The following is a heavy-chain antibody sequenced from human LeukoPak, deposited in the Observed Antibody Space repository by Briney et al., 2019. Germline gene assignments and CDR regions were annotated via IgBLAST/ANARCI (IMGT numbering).Heavy chain of an antibody. CDR3: ARSGRGTYYYFDW. D-gene: IGHD3-10*01. CDR2: ISGSNGNT. Sequence: GASVKGSCKASGYSFTRYGMSWVRQAPGQGPEWMGWISGSNGNTNYAQKFQGRVTLTTDTSTSTAYMELRSLRSDDTAVYYCARSGRGTYYYFDWWGQGTLVTVSS. J-gene: IGHJ4*02. V-gene: IGHV1-18*04. CDR1: GYSFTRYG.